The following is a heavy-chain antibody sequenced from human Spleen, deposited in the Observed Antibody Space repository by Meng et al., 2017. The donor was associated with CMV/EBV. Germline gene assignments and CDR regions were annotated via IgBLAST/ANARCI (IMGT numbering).Heavy chain of an antibody. J-gene: IGHJ6*02. CDR1: GYTFSSYG. D-gene: IGHD2-2*01. Sequence: ASVKVSCKASGYTFSSYGISWVRQAPGQGLEWMGWISAYNGDTNYAQKFQGRVTMTTDTSTSTAYMELRSLRSDDTAVYYCARDRQCSATSCDPFDLYYYYGMDVWGQGTTVTVSS. CDR3: ARDRQCSATSCDPFDLYYYYGMDV. V-gene: IGHV1-18*01. CDR2: ISAYNGDT.